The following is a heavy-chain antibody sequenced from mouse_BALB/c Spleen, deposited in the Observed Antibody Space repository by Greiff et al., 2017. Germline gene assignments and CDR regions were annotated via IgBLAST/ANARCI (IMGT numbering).Heavy chain of an antibody. CDR3: AHYYGSSYYFDY. Sequence: VQLQQSGAELVKPGASVKLSCTASGFNIKDTYMHWVKQRPEQGLEWIGRIDPANGNTKYDPKFQGKATITADTSSNTAYLQLSSLTSEDTAVYYCAHYYGSSYYFDYWGQGTTLTVSS. CDR1: GFNIKDTY. J-gene: IGHJ2*01. CDR2: IDPANGNT. V-gene: IGHV14-3*02. D-gene: IGHD1-1*01.